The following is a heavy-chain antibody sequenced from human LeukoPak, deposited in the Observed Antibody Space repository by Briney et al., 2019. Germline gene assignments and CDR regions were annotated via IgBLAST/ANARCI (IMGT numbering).Heavy chain of an antibody. D-gene: IGHD4-17*01. CDR3: ARSGAYYGDLLTY. J-gene: IGHJ4*02. CDR1: GDSLSSGSYY. CDR2: MYNSGST. V-gene: IGHV4-61*01. Sequence: SETLSLTCTVSGDSLSSGSYYWSWIRQPPGKGLEWIGYMYNSGSTNYNPSLKSRVTISVDTSKNQLSLKLSSVTAADTAVYYCARSGAYYGDLLTYWGQGTLVTVSS.